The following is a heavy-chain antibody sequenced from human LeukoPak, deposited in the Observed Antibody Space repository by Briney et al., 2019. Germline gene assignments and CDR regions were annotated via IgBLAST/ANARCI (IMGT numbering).Heavy chain of an antibody. CDR1: GGTFSSYA. CDR2: IIPIFGTA. V-gene: IGHV1-69*01. J-gene: IGHJ6*03. Sequence: ASVKVSCKASGGTFSSYAISWVRQAPGQGLEWMGGIIPIFGTANYAQKFQGRVTITADESTSTAYMELSSLRSEDTAVYYCARVPHEEYYYYYMDVWGKGTTVTVSS. CDR3: ARVPHEEYYYYYMDV.